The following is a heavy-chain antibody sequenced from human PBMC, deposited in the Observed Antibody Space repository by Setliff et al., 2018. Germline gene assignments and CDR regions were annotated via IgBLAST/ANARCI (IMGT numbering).Heavy chain of an antibody. CDR3: AGTPALGTSWLSPFDY. V-gene: IGHV4-61*02. CDR1: GVSFGSGTYY. CDR2: IQSTGNT. Sequence: LSLTCTVSGVSFGSGTYYWSWIRQPAGKGLEWIGLIQSTGNTNYNPSLQSRVTISIDTSKNQFSLKMSSVTAADTAMYYCAGTPALGTSWLSPFDYWGQGTLVTVSS. D-gene: IGHD5-12*01. J-gene: IGHJ4*02.